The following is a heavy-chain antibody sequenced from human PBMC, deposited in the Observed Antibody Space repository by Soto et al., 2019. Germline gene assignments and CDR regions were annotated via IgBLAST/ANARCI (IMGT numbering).Heavy chain of an antibody. CDR1: GFTFSSYA. CDR2: ISGSGGST. D-gene: IGHD6-6*01. J-gene: IGHJ6*02. V-gene: IGHV3-23*01. Sequence: GGSLRLSCAASGFTFSSYAMSWVRQAPGKGLEWVSAISGSGGSTYYADSVKGRFTISRDNSKNTLYLQMNSLRAEDTAVYYCAKLSGSSVYYYGMDVWGQGTTVTVSS. CDR3: AKLSGSSVYYYGMDV.